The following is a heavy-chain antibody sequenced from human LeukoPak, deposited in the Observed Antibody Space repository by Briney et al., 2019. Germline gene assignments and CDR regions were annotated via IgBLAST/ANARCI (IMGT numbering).Heavy chain of an antibody. J-gene: IGHJ4*02. Sequence: SETLSLTCTVSGGSISISSYYWGWIRQPPGKGLEWIGSIYYSESTYYNPSLKSRVTISVDTSKNQFSLKLSSVTAADTAVYYCAREGSGYDSSGYYFFPESADYWGQGTLVTVSS. CDR3: AREGSGYDSSGYYFFPESADY. V-gene: IGHV4-39*07. CDR2: IYYSEST. CDR1: GGSISISSYY. D-gene: IGHD3-22*01.